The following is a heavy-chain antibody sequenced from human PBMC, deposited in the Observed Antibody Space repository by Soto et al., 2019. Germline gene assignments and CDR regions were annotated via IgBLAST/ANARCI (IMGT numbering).Heavy chain of an antibody. D-gene: IGHD6-6*01. CDR1: GWASVCHP. V-gene: IGHV3-23*01. J-gene: IGHJ3*02. CDR2: ISDSGSLT. Sequence: LSGRASGWASVCHPMSSVRQKKEKGLEWVAGISDSGSLTYNADSVRGRFTISRDNSKNTLYLQMNSLRAEDTVFYYCARRTLGSSRAFDIRGQGTFVPGFS. CDR3: ARRTLGSSRAFDI.